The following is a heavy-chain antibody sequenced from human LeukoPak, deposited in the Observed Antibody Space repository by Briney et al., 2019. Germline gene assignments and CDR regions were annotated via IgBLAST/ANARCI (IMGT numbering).Heavy chain of an antibody. D-gene: IGHD3-10*01. J-gene: IGHJ4*02. CDR3: ARDGITMVRGVITD. V-gene: IGHV3-21*01. Sequence: GGSLRLSCAASGFTFSSYSMSWVRQAPGKGLEWVSSISSSSSYIYYADSVKGRFTISRDNAKNSLYLQMNSLRAEDTAVYYCARDGITMVRGVITDWGQGTLVTVSS. CDR1: GFTFSSYS. CDR2: ISSSSSYI.